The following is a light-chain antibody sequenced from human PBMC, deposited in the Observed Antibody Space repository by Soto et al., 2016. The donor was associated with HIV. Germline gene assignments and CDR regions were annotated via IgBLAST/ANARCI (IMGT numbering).Light chain of an antibody. CDR2: QDT. CDR1: NLGNTY. Sequence: SYALTQPPSVSVSPGQTASITCSGSNLGNTYASWYQQKPGQSPVLVIYQDTKRSSGIPERFSGSNSGDTATLTISGTQAIDEADYYCQAWDSSTTLYVFGTGNQVTV. J-gene: IGLJ1*01. V-gene: IGLV3-1*01. CDR3: QAWDSSTTLYV.